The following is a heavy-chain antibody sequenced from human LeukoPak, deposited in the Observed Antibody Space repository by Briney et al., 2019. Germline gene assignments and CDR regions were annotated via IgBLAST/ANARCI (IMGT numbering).Heavy chain of an antibody. CDR1: GGSISSSSYS. Sequence: SETLSLTCTVSGGSISSSSYSWGWIRQPPGKGLEWIGSIYYSGSTYYNPSLKSRVTISVDTSKNQFSLKLSSVTAADTAVYYCARMSGEETSDNWFDPWGQGTLVTVSS. CDR3: ARMSGEETSDNWFDP. J-gene: IGHJ5*02. CDR2: IYYSGST. V-gene: IGHV4-39*01. D-gene: IGHD7-27*01.